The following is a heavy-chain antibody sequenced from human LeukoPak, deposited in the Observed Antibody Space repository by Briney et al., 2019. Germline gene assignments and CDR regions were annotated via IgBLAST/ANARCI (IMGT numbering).Heavy chain of an antibody. CDR2: ISGSGGST. CDR1: GFTFSSYA. Sequence: GGSLRLSCAASGFTFSSYAMSWVRQVPGKGLEWVSAISGSGGSTYYADSVKGRFTISRDNSKNTLYLQMNSLRAEDTAVYYCAKDRSYSYGEFDYWGQGTLVTVSS. CDR3: AKDRSYSYGEFDY. V-gene: IGHV3-23*01. D-gene: IGHD5-18*01. J-gene: IGHJ4*02.